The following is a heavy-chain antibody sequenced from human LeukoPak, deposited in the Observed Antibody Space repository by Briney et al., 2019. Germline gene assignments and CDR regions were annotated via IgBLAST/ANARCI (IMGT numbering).Heavy chain of an antibody. CDR1: GFTFSSYA. J-gene: IGHJ4*02. CDR2: ISPSSSSI. V-gene: IGHV3-48*01. D-gene: IGHD6-19*01. Sequence: GGSLRLSCAASGFTFSSYAMNWVRQAPGKGLEWVSYISPSSSSIYYADSGKGRFTISRDNAKNSLYLQMNSLRAEDTAVYYCAREHTPYGSGCTAAYWGQGTLVTVSS. CDR3: AREHTPYGSGCTAAY.